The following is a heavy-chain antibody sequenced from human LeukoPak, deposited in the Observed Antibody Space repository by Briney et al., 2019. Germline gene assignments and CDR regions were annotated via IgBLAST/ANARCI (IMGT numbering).Heavy chain of an antibody. CDR3: ARGALISYSYGHFDY. CDR1: GGSISSYY. Sequence: SETLSLTCTVSGGSISSYYWSWIRQPPGKGLEWIGYIYYTGSTNYNPSLKSRVTISVDTSKNQFSLKLSSVTAADTAVYYCARGALISYSYGHFDYWGQGTLVTVSS. J-gene: IGHJ4*02. V-gene: IGHV4-59*01. D-gene: IGHD5-18*01. CDR2: IYYTGST.